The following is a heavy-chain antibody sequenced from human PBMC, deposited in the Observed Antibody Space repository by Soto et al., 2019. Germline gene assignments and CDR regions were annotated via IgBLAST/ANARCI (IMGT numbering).Heavy chain of an antibody. CDR1: GFTFSNAW. J-gene: IGHJ5*02. Sequence: PGGSLRLSCAASGFTFSNAWMNWVRQAPGKGLKWVGRIKSKTDGGTTDYAAPVKGRFTISRDDSKNTLYLQMNSLKTEDTAVYYCTTDHRYGDYDGDNWFDPWGQGTLVTVSS. D-gene: IGHD4-17*01. CDR3: TTDHRYGDYDGDNWFDP. CDR2: IKSKTDGGTT. V-gene: IGHV3-15*07.